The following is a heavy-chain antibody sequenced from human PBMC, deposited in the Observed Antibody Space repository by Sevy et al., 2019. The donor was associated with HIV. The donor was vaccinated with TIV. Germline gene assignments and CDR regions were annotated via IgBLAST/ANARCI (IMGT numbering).Heavy chain of an antibody. CDR2: IYYNGHI. CDR1: GGSITSLY. CDR3: AGENAWGRGYS. D-gene: IGHD1-26*01. J-gene: IGHJ4*02. V-gene: IGHV4-59*08. Sequence: SENLSLTCTVSGGSITSLYWNWIRQPPGKGLEWFANIYYNGHINYNPSLKSRVTLSLDTSKNQCSLRLSSVTAARTAMYYCAGENAWGRGYSWGQGTLVTVSS.